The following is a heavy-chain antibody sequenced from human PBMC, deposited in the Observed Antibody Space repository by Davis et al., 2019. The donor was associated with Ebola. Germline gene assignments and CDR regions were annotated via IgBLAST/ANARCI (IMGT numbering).Heavy chain of an antibody. V-gene: IGHV3-30*03. CDR2: ISYDGSNK. CDR1: GFTFSSYG. Sequence: GGSLRLSCAASGFTFSSYGMHWVRQAPGKGLEWVAVISYDGSNKYYADSVKGRFTISRDNSKNTLYLQMNSLRAEDTAVYYCVGATTLNYWGQGTPVTVSS. D-gene: IGHD4-17*01. J-gene: IGHJ4*02. CDR3: VGATTLNY.